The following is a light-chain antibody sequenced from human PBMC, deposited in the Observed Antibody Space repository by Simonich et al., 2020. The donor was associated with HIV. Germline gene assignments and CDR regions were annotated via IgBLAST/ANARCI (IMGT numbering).Light chain of an antibody. J-gene: IGKJ1*01. CDR2: KAS. Sequence: DIQMTQSPSTLSASVGDRVTITCXASQCNSTWFAGYQQKQGKAPKLLIYKASRLESGXXSXXXGSXXXTEFTXXXFSLQPDDFAIYYCQQYKSYSRTFGQGTKVEI. CDR3: QQYKSYSRT. V-gene: IGKV1-5*03. CDR1: QCNSTW.